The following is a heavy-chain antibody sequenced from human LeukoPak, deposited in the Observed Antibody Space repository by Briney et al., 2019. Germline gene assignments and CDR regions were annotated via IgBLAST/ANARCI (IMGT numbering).Heavy chain of an antibody. Sequence: GGSLRLSCAASGFTFSSYEMNWVRQAPGKGLEWVSYISSGSTVYDADSVKGRFTISRDNAKNSLYLQMNSLRAEDTAAYYCARESIAVAGAPFDYWGQGTLVTVSS. CDR1: GFTFSSYE. V-gene: IGHV3-48*03. D-gene: IGHD6-19*01. CDR2: ISSGSTV. CDR3: ARESIAVAGAPFDY. J-gene: IGHJ4*02.